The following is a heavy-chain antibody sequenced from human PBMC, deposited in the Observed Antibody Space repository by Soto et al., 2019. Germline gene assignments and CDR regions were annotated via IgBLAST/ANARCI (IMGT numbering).Heavy chain of an antibody. CDR1: GGTFSSYA. J-gene: IGHJ5*02. D-gene: IGHD3-3*01. Sequence: QVQLVQSGAEVKKPGSSVKVSCKASGGTFSSYAISWVRQAPGQGLEWMGGIIPIFGTANYAQKFQGRVTITADKATSTVYMELSRLSSEDTAVYYCARDYSVLRFYWFDPWGQGTLVTVSS. CDR2: IIPIFGTA. V-gene: IGHV1-69*06. CDR3: ARDYSVLRFYWFDP.